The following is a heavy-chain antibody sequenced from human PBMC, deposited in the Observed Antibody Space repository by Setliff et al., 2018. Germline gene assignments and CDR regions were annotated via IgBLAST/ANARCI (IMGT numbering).Heavy chain of an antibody. V-gene: IGHV4-34*01. Sequence: PSETLSLTCSVYGESFSNNYWSWIRQSPGRGLEWIGESNHGGSTSYNPSLKSRGAISLDTSRNQFSLELSSVTAADTAVYYCARDPGVHSGAWCLDSWGQGTQVTVSS. J-gene: IGHJ4*02. CDR3: ARDPGVHSGAWCLDS. CDR2: SNHGGST. D-gene: IGHD2-8*01. CDR1: GESFSNNY.